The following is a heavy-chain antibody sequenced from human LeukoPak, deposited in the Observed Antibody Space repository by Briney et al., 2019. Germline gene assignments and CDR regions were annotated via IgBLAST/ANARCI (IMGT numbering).Heavy chain of an antibody. D-gene: IGHD6-13*01. CDR1: GFPFSSHT. CDR3: KRDQPFSSFDH. CDR2: IGGTNGYS. V-gene: IGHV3-21*01. Sequence: GGSLKLSCAASGFPFSSHTMNWVRQAPGKGLEWVSSIGGTNGYSFYAHSLKGRFTISRDNAKNSLSLLMNNLRAEDTAVYYCKRDQPFSSFDHWGQGILVTVSS. J-gene: IGHJ4*02.